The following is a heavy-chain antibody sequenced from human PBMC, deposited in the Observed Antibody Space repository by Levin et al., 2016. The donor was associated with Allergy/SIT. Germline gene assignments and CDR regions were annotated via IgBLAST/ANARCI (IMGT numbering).Heavy chain of an antibody. D-gene: IGHD6-13*01. V-gene: IGHV1-2*04. Sequence: WVRQAPGQGLEWMGWINPNSGGTNYAQKFQGWVTMTRDTSISTAYMELSRLRSDDTAVYYCARDLGAAAGKGARYYFDYWGQGTLVTVSS. CDR2: INPNSGGT. CDR3: ARDLGAAAGKGARYYFDY. J-gene: IGHJ4*02.